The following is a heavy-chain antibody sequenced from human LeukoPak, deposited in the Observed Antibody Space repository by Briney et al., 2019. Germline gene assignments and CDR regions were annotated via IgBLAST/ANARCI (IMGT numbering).Heavy chain of an antibody. Sequence: PGGSLRLSCAASGFTFDDYAMHWVRHAPGKGLEWVSGISWNSGSIGYADFVKGRFTISRDNAKNSLYLLMNSLRAEDMALYYCAKDIESTVTTAFDIWGQGTMVTVSS. CDR2: ISWNSGSI. V-gene: IGHV3-9*03. CDR1: GFTFDDYA. J-gene: IGHJ3*02. D-gene: IGHD4-17*01. CDR3: AKDIESTVTTAFDI.